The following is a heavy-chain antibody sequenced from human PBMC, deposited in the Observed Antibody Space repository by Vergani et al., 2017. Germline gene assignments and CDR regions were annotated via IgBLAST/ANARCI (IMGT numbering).Heavy chain of an antibody. CDR1: GFTFSSYG. Sequence: QVQLVESGGGVVQPGRSLRLSCAASGFTFSSYGMHWVRQAPGKGLEWVAVIWYDGSNKYYADSVKGRFTISRDNSKNTLYLQMNSLRAEDTAVYYCAREGTMNYYDSSGYGVSVSFHYYGMDVWGQGTTVTVSS. J-gene: IGHJ6*02. V-gene: IGHV3-33*01. D-gene: IGHD3-22*01. CDR2: IWYDGSNK. CDR3: AREGTMNYYDSSGYGVSVSFHYYGMDV.